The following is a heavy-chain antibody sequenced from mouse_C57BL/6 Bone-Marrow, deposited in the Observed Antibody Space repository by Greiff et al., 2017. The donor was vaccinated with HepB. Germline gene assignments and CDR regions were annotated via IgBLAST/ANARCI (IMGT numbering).Heavy chain of an antibody. CDR1: GYTFTNYW. V-gene: IGHV1-63*01. Sequence: VQLQQSGAELVRPGTSVKMSCKASGYTFTNYWIGWAKQRPGHGLEWIGDIYPGGGYTNYNEKFKGKATLTADKSSNTAYMQFSSLTSEDSAIYYCAREDYYGSSYSFAYWGQGTLVTVSA. D-gene: IGHD1-1*01. CDR2: IYPGGGYT. J-gene: IGHJ3*01. CDR3: AREDYYGSSYSFAY.